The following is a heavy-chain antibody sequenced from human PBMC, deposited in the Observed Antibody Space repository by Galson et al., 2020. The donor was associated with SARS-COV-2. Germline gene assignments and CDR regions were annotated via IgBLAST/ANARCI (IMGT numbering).Heavy chain of an antibody. D-gene: IGHD3-22*01. Sequence: GGSLRLSCAASGFSFSDYYMSWIRQAPGKGPEWISYISSSGLSVYYTDSVRGRFTISRDNAKKSLYLQMNSLRADDTAVYYCARDRMSGYYDVDYWGQGTLVTVSS. CDR2: ISSSGLSV. CDR1: GFSFSDYY. CDR3: ARDRMSGYYDVDY. J-gene: IGHJ4*02. V-gene: IGHV3-11*01.